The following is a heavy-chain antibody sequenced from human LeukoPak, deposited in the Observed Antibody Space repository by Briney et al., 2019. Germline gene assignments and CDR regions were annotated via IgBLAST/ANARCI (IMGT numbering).Heavy chain of an antibody. D-gene: IGHD6-13*01. CDR1: DGSISSYY. J-gene: IGHJ2*01. CDR2: IYYSGST. CDR3: ARVPLKAAAGTDWYFDL. Sequence: TSETLSLTCTVSDGSISSYYWSWIRQPPGKGLEWIGYIYYSGSTNYNPSLKSRVTISVDTSKNQFSLQLNSVTPEDTAVYYCARVPLKAAAGTDWYFDLWGRGTLVTVSS. V-gene: IGHV4-59*12.